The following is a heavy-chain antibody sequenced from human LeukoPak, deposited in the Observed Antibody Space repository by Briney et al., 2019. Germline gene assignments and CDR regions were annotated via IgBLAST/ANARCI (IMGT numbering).Heavy chain of an antibody. Sequence: SETLSLTCAVYGGSFSGYYWSWIRQPPGKGLEWIGEINYSGSTNYNPSLKSRVTISVDTSKNQFSLKLSSVTAADTAVYYCARVTMIVVVSWFDPWGQGTLVTVSS. J-gene: IGHJ5*02. V-gene: IGHV4-34*01. CDR3: ARVTMIVVVSWFDP. CDR1: GGSFSGYY. CDR2: INYSGST. D-gene: IGHD3-22*01.